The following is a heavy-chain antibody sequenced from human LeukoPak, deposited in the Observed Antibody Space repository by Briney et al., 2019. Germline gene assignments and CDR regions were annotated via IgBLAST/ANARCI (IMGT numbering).Heavy chain of an antibody. Sequence: ASVNVSCKASGYTFTSYYMHWVRQAPGQGLEWMGIINPSGGSTSYAQKFQGRVTMTRDTSTSTVYMELSSLRSEDTAVYYCARGEGSGYAQRGGAFDIWGQGTMVTVSS. CDR2: INPSGGST. D-gene: IGHD5-12*01. CDR3: ARGEGSGYAQRGGAFDI. J-gene: IGHJ3*02. V-gene: IGHV1-46*01. CDR1: GYTFTSYY.